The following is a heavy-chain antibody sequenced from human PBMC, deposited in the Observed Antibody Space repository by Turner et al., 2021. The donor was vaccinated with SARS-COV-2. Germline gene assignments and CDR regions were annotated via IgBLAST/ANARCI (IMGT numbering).Heavy chain of an antibody. CDR3: ARRQYRPRTTRGEWIDP. Sequence: EVQLVQSGAEVIKPGESLRIPCKGSGYSFSSYRLTWVRQTPGKGLEWMGRIDPSDSYTNYRPSFHGHVTNSVDTSNNTAFLQWRSLKASDTAIDYCARRQYRPRTTRGEWIDPWGQGTLVTVSS. CDR1: GYSFSSYR. V-gene: IGHV5-10-1*01. CDR2: IDPSDSYT. J-gene: IGHJ5*02. D-gene: IGHD1-1*01.